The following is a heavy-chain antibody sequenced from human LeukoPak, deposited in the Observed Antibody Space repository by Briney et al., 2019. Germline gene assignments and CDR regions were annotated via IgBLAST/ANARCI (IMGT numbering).Heavy chain of an antibody. CDR2: ISSSSSYI. CDR3: ARERFGDYAGDY. D-gene: IGHD4-17*01. CDR1: GFTFTSYS. Sequence: GGSLRLSCAASGFTFTSYSMNWVRQAPGKGLEWVSSISSSSSYIYYADSVKGRFTISRDNAKYALHLQMNSLTADDTAMYYCARERFGDYAGDYWGQGTLVTVSS. V-gene: IGHV3-21*01. J-gene: IGHJ4*02.